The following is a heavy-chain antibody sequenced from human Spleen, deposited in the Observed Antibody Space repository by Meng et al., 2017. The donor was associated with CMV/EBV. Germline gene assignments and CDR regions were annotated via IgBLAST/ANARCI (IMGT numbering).Heavy chain of an antibody. Sequence: GESLKISCAASGFTFSGYWMHWVRQAPGKGLVWVSRINNDGSTTNYADSVKGRFTISRDTAKNTVYLQMNSLRAEDTAVYFCARAKRGNACDIWGQGTMVTVSS. V-gene: IGHV3-74*01. CDR3: ARAKRGNACDI. J-gene: IGHJ3*02. CDR2: INNDGSTT. CDR1: GFTFSGYW.